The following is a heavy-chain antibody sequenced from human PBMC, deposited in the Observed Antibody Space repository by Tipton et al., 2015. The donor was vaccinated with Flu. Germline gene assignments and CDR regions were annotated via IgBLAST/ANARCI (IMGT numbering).Heavy chain of an antibody. V-gene: IGHV4-34*01. D-gene: IGHD2-8*01. CDR1: GDSIRSDYY. CDR3: ARPYCTNDVCYPRGNFQH. J-gene: IGHJ1*01. CDR2: INHTGST. Sequence: TLSLTCTISGDSIRSDYYWSWIRQAPGKGLEWIGDINHTGSTNYNPSLKSRVIISVDTSKNQFSLKLSSVTAADTAVYYCARPYCTNDVCYPRGNFQHWGQGTLVTVSS.